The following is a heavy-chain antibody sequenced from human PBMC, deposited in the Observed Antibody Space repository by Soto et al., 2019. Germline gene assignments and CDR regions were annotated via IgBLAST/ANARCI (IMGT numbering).Heavy chain of an antibody. J-gene: IGHJ5*02. D-gene: IGHD3-10*01. CDR2: IYYSGST. Sequence: SETLSLTCTVSCGSISSGDYYWSWIRQPPGKGLEWIGYIYYSGSTYYNPSLKSRVTISVDTSKNQFSLKLSSVTAADTAVYYCAREIYFSYGSGSSHRWFDPWGQGTLVTVSS. CDR1: CGSISSGDYY. CDR3: AREIYFSYGSGSSHRWFDP. V-gene: IGHV4-30-4*01.